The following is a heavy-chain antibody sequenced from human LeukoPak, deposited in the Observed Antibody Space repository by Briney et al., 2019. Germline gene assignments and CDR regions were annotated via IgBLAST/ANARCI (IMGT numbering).Heavy chain of an antibody. J-gene: IGHJ4*02. V-gene: IGHV3-9*01. CDR1: GFTFDDYA. D-gene: IGHD3-22*01. CDR2: ISWNSGSI. Sequence: GGSLRLSCAASGFTFDDYAMHWVRQAPGKGLEWVSGISWNSGSIGYADSVKGRFTISRDNAKNSLYLQMNSLRAEDTALNYCAKGKHYYDSSGYFDYWGQGTLVTVSS. CDR3: AKGKHYYDSSGYFDY.